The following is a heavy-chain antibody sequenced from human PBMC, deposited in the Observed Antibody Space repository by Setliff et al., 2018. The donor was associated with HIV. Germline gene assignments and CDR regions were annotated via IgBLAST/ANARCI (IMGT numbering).Heavy chain of an antibody. V-gene: IGHV4-59*11. CDR2: IYSTGST. J-gene: IGHJ4*02. CDR3: AKGAGFYGDYTFDH. CDR1: GPSINIHY. D-gene: IGHD4-17*01. Sequence: SETLSLTCTVSGPSINIHYWSWIRQSPGKAFEWIGYIYSTGSTNYNPSLQSRVPISMVASRNQFSLKVTSVTAADTAVYYCAKGAGFYGDYTFDHWGQGRQVTVSS.